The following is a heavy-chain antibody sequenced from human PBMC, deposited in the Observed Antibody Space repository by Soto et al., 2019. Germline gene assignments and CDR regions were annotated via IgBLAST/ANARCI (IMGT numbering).Heavy chain of an antibody. CDR1: GFPFNTYG. CDR3: ARADCTGAYCYSWPFNYGVDV. V-gene: IGHV3-33*08. D-gene: IGHD2-15*01. Sequence: QVQLVESGGGVVQSGGFLRLSCTTAGFPFNTYGMHLVRQAPGKGLEGVAIIWDDGSNKYYEDSVKGCFTNSRENSRNTLYLQRNSLRAEDTALYYCARADCTGAYCYSWPFNYGVDVWGQGTTVTVSS. J-gene: IGHJ6*02. CDR2: IWDDGSNK.